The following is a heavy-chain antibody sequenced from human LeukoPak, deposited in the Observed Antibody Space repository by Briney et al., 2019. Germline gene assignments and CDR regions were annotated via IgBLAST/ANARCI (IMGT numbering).Heavy chain of an antibody. CDR3: AKRDSAGLYYFDY. V-gene: IGHV3-53*01. CDR2: IYIGGST. D-gene: IGHD5-18*01. J-gene: IGHJ4*02. Sequence: GGSLRLSCAAFGMTVSSNYISWVRQAPGKGLEWVSVIYIGGSTYYADSVKGRFTISRDNSKSTLYLQMNSLRAEDTAVYYCAKRDSAGLYYFDYWGQGTLVTVSS. CDR1: GMTVSSNY.